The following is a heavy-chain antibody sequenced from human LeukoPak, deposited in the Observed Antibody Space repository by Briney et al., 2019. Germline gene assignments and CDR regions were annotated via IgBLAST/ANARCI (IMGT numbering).Heavy chain of an antibody. Sequence: GGSLRLSCAASGFPFSTYALTWVRQAPGKGLERVSAISGSGQSTYYADSVKGRFTISRDNSKNTLYLQMKSLRAEDTAAYYCAMQANGYHYPYDYWGQGALVTVSS. J-gene: IGHJ4*02. V-gene: IGHV3-23*01. CDR1: GFPFSTYA. CDR2: ISGSGQST. CDR3: AMQANGYHYPYDY. D-gene: IGHD2-8*01.